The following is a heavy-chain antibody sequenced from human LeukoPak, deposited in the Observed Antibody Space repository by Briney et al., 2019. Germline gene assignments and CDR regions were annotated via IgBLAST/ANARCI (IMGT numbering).Heavy chain of an antibody. CDR2: ISYDGSSK. CDR3: AREPYYDSSGYCLDY. Sequence: PGGSLRLSCAASGFTFSSYGMHWVRQAPGKGLEWVAVISYDGSSKYYADSVKGRFTISRDNSKNTLYLQMNSLRVEDTAVYYCAREPYYDSSGYCLDYWGQGTLVTVSS. J-gene: IGHJ4*02. D-gene: IGHD3-22*01. CDR1: GFTFSSYG. V-gene: IGHV3-30*03.